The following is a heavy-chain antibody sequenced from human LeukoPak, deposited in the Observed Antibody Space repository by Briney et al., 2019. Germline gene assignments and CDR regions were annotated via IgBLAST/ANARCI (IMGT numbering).Heavy chain of an antibody. V-gene: IGHV1-69*13. Sequence: GASVKVSCKASGYTFTSYDISWVRQAPGQGLEWMGGIIPIFGTANYAQKFQGRVTITADESTSTAYMELSSLRSEDTAVYYCVREGIVVGAFDYWGQGTLVTVSS. CDR3: VREGIVVGAFDY. J-gene: IGHJ4*02. CDR1: GYTFTSYD. CDR2: IIPIFGTA. D-gene: IGHD3-22*01.